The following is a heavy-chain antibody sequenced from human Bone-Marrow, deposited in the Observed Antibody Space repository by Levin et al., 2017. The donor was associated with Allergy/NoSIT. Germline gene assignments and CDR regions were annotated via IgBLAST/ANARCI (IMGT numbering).Heavy chain of an antibody. CDR2: IYYSGST. CDR3: ARAVTTTGLWFDP. J-gene: IGHJ5*02. D-gene: IGHD4-11*01. V-gene: IGHV4-31*03. Sequence: PSETLSLTCTVSGGSISSGPYYWSWIRQRPGMGLEWIGYIYYSGSTYYNPSLKSRITMSVDTSKNQFSLKFNSVTAADTAVYSCARAVTTTGLWFDPWGQGSLVTVSS. CDR1: GGSISSGPYY.